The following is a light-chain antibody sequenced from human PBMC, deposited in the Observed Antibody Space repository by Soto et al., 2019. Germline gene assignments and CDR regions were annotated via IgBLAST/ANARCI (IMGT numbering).Light chain of an antibody. CDR3: QQADSSTIT. Sequence: DIQMTQSPSSLSASVGNIFTITCRASHSITTYLNWYQQKPVHAPKLLIYAAFILQSGVPSRFRGYGSGTDFTISISSLKNEDFDTYYCQQADSSTITFGQGTRLEIK. V-gene: IGKV1-39*01. J-gene: IGKJ5*01. CDR2: AAF. CDR1: HSITTY.